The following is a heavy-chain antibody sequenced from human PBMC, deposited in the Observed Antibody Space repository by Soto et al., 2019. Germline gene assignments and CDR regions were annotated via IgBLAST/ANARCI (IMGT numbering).Heavy chain of an antibody. Sequence: SVKVSCKASGGTFSSYASRLVRQAPGQGLEWMGGIIPIFGTANYAQKFQGRVTITADESTSTAYMELSSLRSEDTAVYYCARAINPFDSSQKNWFDTWGQGTLVTVSS. D-gene: IGHD3-22*01. J-gene: IGHJ5*02. CDR2: IIPIFGTA. CDR3: ARAINPFDSSQKNWFDT. CDR1: GGTFSSYA. V-gene: IGHV1-69*13.